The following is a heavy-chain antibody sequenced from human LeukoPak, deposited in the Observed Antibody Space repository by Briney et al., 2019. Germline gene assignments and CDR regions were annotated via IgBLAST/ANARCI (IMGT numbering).Heavy chain of an antibody. CDR2: IKSKINDGTA. D-gene: IGHD2-8*01. CDR3: TTVTDGGSDF. J-gene: IGHJ4*02. Sequence: GGSLRLSCAASGFTFSNAWMSWVRQAPGKGLEWVGRIKSKINDGTADYAAPVKGRFTIPRDDLKNTLYLQMNSLKTEDTAVYYCTTVTDGGSDFWGQGTLVTVSS. V-gene: IGHV3-15*01. CDR1: GFTFSNAW.